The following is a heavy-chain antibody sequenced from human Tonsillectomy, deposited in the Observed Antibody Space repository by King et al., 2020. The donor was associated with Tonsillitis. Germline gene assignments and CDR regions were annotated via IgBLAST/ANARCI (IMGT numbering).Heavy chain of an antibody. J-gene: IGHJ6*02. D-gene: IGHD6-13*01. CDR2: INHSGST. Sequence: VQLQQWGAGLLKPSETLSLTCAVYGGSFSVYYWSWIRQPPGKGLEWIGEINHSGSTNYTPSLKSRVTVSVDPSKNQFSLKLSSVTAADTAVYYCARRCHRDSVNADWNNGIAAAWSYYSYGMDVWGQGTTVTVSS. CDR3: ARRCHRDSVNADWNNGIAAAWSYYSYGMDV. CDR1: GGSFSVYY. V-gene: IGHV4-34*01.